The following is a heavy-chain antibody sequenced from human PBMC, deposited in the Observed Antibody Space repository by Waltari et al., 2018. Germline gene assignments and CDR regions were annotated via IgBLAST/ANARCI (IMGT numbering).Heavy chain of an antibody. CDR2: IYDSGTT. Sequence: QLQLQESGPGLVKPSETLSLTCTVPGGSISSSTLFWGWIRQPLGKGLEWVGSIYDSGTTYYNPSLNSRGTISVATSKNQFSLKVNSVTAADTAVYYCATHPPSQLGVVLNWFDPWGQGILVTVSS. CDR3: ATHPPSQLGVVLNWFDP. V-gene: IGHV4-39*01. J-gene: IGHJ5*02. D-gene: IGHD3-16*01. CDR1: GGSISSSTLF.